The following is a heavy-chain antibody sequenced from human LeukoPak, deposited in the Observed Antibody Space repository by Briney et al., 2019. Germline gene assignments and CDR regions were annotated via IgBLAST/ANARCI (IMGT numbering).Heavy chain of an antibody. V-gene: IGHV3-33*01. D-gene: IGHD3-10*01. J-gene: IGHJ4*02. Sequence: SGGSLRLSCAASGLTFRSYGMQWVRQAPGKGLEWVAIKGRFTISRDNSKNTLYLQMNSLRAEDTAVYYCARVAGHDIRGLITYYFDDWGQGTLVTVSS. CDR1: GLTFRSYG. CDR3: ARVAGHDIRGLITYYFDD.